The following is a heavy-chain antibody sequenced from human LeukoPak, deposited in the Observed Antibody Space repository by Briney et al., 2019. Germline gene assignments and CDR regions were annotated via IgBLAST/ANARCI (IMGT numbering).Heavy chain of an antibody. CDR2: ISSSGSTI. V-gene: IGHV3-11*01. J-gene: IGHJ3*02. D-gene: IGHD3-9*01. Sequence: GSLRLSCAASGFTFSDYYMSWIRQAPGKGLEWVSYISSSGSTIYYADSVKGRFTISRDNAKNPLYLQMNSLRAEDTAVYYCARADQLRYFDWLLPGAFDIWGQGTMVAVSS. CDR1: GFTFSDYY. CDR3: ARADQLRYFDWLLPGAFDI.